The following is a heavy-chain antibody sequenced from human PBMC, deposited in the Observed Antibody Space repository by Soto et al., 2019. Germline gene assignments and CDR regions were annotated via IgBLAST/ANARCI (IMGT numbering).Heavy chain of an antibody. D-gene: IGHD3-9*01. Sequence: QVQLQQWGAGLLKPSETLSLTCAVYGGSFSGYYWSWIRQPPGKGLEWIGEINHSGSTNYNPSLKSRVTISVDTSKNQFSLKLSSVTAADTAVYYGARGGVLRYFDWFQYWGQGTLVTVSS. J-gene: IGHJ4*02. CDR3: ARGGVLRYFDWFQY. CDR2: INHSGST. V-gene: IGHV4-34*01. CDR1: GGSFSGYY.